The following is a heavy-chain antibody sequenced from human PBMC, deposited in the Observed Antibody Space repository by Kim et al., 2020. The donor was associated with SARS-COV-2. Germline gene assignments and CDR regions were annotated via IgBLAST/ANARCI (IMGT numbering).Heavy chain of an antibody. CDR2: INPSGGST. J-gene: IGHJ6*02. V-gene: IGHV1-46*01. Sequence: ASVKVSCKASGYTFTSYYMHWVRQAPGQGLEWMGIINPSGGSTSYAQKFQGRVTMTRDTSTSTVYMELSSLRSEDTAVYYCARCPSCYKGYHYYGMDVWGQGTTVTVSS. CDR1: GYTFTSYY. D-gene: IGHD2-2*02. CDR3: ARCPSCYKGYHYYGMDV.